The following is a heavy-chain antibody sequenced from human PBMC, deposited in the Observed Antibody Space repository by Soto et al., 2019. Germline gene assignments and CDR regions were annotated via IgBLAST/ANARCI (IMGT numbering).Heavy chain of an antibody. CDR1: GFTFSSYA. CDR3: AKWSGSYYFQH. V-gene: IGHV3-23*01. D-gene: IGHD1-26*01. CDR2: ISGSGGST. J-gene: IGHJ1*01. Sequence: GGSLRLSCAASGFTFSSYAMSWVRQAQGKGLEWVSAISGSGGSTYYADSVKGRFTISRDNSKNTLYLQMNSLRAEDTTVYYCAKWSGSYYFQHWGQGTLVTVSS.